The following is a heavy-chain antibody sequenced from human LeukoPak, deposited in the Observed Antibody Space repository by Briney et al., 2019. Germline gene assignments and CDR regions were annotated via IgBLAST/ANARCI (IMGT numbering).Heavy chain of an antibody. CDR1: GGSISSYY. J-gene: IGHJ3*02. V-gene: IGHV4-4*07. CDR3: GRVQYYYDSSGYSDAFDI. CDR2: IYTSGST. D-gene: IGHD3-22*01. Sequence: SETLSLTCTVSGGSISSYYWSWIRQPPGKGLEWIGRIYTSGSTNYNPSLKSRVTMSVDTSKNQFSLKLSSVTAADTAVYYCGRVQYYYDSSGYSDAFDIWGQETMVTVSS.